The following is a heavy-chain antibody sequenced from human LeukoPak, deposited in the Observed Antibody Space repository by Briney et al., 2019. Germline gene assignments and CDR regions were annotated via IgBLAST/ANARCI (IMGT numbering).Heavy chain of an antibody. Sequence: SVKVSCKASGGTFSSYAISWVRQAPGQGLEWMGGIIPIFGTANYAQKFQGRVTITTDESTSTTYMELSSLRSEGTAVYYCARRIAAPTNWFDPWGQGTLVTVSS. CDR2: IIPIFGTA. CDR1: GGTFSSYA. V-gene: IGHV1-69*05. D-gene: IGHD6-13*01. J-gene: IGHJ5*02. CDR3: ARRIAAPTNWFDP.